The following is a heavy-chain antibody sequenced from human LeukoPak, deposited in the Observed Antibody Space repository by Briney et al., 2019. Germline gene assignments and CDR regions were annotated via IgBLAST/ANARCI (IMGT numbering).Heavy chain of an antibody. V-gene: IGHV3-23*01. CDR3: AKDFEVVSGVYYYDSSGYYFDY. J-gene: IGHJ4*02. CDR1: GYTFSSYA. CDR2: ISGSGGGT. D-gene: IGHD3-22*01. Sequence: GGSLRLSCAASGYTFSSYAMSWVRPAPGKGLEWVSAISGSGGGTYYADSVKGRFTISRDNSKNTLYLQMNTLRAEDTAVYYCAKDFEVVSGVYYYDSSGYYFDYWGQGTLVTVSS.